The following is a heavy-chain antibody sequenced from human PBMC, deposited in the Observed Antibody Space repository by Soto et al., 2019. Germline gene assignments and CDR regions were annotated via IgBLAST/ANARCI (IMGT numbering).Heavy chain of an antibody. CDR3: ARGGYQGAQYFQH. CDR1: GDSISSGGSY. V-gene: IGHV4-31*03. J-gene: IGHJ1*01. CDR2: IYYSGST. Sequence: QVQLQESGPGLVKPSQTLSLICTVSGDSISSGGSYWSWVRQHPGKGLEWIGYIYYSGSTYYNPSLKSGLIISVDTSKNQFSLMLSSVTAADTAVYYCARGGYQGAQYFQHWGQGTLVTVSS. D-gene: IGHD2-2*01.